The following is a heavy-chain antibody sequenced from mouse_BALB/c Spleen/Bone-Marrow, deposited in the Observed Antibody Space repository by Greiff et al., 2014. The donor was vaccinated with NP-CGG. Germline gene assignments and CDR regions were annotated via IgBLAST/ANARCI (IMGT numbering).Heavy chain of an antibody. D-gene: IGHD1-1*01. J-gene: IGHJ2*01. CDR3: ARSSYGSSYYFDY. Sequence: EVKLMESGGGLVQPGGSRKPSCAASGFTFSSFGMHWVRQAPEKGLEWVAYISSGSSTIYYADTVKGRFTISRDNPKNTLFLQMTSLRSEDTAMYYCARSSYGSSYYFDYWGQGTTLTVSS. CDR2: ISSGSSTI. V-gene: IGHV5-17*02. CDR1: GFTFSSFG.